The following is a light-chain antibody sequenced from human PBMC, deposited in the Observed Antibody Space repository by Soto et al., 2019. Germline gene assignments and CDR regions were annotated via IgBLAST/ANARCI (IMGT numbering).Light chain of an antibody. CDR3: QQYNNWPPLT. J-gene: IGKJ4*01. CDR1: QRVGSK. CDR2: DAF. V-gene: IGKV3-15*01. Sequence: EVVMTQSPATLSVSPGERATLSCRASQRVGSKLAWYQQKPGQAPRLLIFDAFTRATGIPARFSGSGSGTEFTLFCSSLQSEDFGVDYCQQYNNWPPLTFGGGTKVEI.